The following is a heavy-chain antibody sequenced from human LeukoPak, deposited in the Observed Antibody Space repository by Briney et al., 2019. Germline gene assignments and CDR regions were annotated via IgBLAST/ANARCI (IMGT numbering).Heavy chain of an antibody. CDR1: GDSITSGTYY. J-gene: IGHJ5*02. CDR2: IYTSGST. CDR3: ARLSYGPDRYNWFDP. V-gene: IGHV4-61*02. D-gene: IGHD3-10*01. Sequence: KPSETLSLTCTVSGDSITSGTYYWTWIRQPAGKGLEWIGRIYTSGSTNYKPSLKSRVTISVDTSKNQFSLRLSSVTAADTAVYYCARLSYGPDRYNWFDPWGQGTLVTVSS.